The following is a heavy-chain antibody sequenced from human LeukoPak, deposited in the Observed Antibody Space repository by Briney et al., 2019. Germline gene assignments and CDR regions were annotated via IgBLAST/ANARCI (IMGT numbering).Heavy chain of an antibody. CDR2: ISGNDGRT. Sequence: GGSLRLSCAASGFTFNNYAMNWVRQAPGKGLEWVSAISGNDGRTYYAGSVKGRFTISRDNSKKTVYLQMNSLRAEDTAVYYCAKDWADFWSGYFLFDYWGRGTLVTVSS. CDR1: GFTFNNYA. V-gene: IGHV3-23*01. CDR3: AKDWADFWSGYFLFDY. J-gene: IGHJ4*02. D-gene: IGHD3-3*01.